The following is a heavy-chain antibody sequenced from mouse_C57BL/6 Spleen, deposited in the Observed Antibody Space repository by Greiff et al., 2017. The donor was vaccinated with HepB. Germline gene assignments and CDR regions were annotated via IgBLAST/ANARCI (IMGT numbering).Heavy chain of an antibody. Sequence: QVQLQQPGAELVKPGASVKLSCKASGYTFTSYWMQWVKQRPGQGLEWIGEIDPSDSYTNYNQKFKGKATLTVDTSSSTAYMQLSSLTSEDSAVYYCARQPGTSPWFAYWGQGTLVTVSA. CDR2: IDPSDSYT. J-gene: IGHJ3*01. CDR1: GYTFTSYW. CDR3: ARQPGTSPWFAY. D-gene: IGHD4-1*01. V-gene: IGHV1-50*01.